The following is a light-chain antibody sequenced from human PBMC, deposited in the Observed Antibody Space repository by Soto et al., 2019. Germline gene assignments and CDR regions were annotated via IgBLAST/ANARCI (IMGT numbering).Light chain of an antibody. Sequence: EIALTQFPATLSLSPGERATLSCRASQSVSNSLAWYQQKPGQAPRLLIYDASNRATGIPARFSGSGSGTDFTLTISSLEPEDFAVYYCQQRSNWTFGQGTKVDI. CDR2: DAS. CDR1: QSVSNS. J-gene: IGKJ1*01. CDR3: QQRSNWT. V-gene: IGKV3-11*01.